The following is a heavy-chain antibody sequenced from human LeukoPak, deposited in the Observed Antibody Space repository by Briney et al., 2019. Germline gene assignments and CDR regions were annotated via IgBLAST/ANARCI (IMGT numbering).Heavy chain of an antibody. D-gene: IGHD6-13*01. CDR3: ARDRWEGSGWFPASYYYYGMDV. V-gene: IGHV3-7*01. CDR2: IKQDGSEK. J-gene: IGHJ6*02. CDR1: GFTFSSYW. Sequence: GGSLRLSCAASGFTFSSYWMSWVRQAPGKGQEWVANIKQDGSEKYYVDSVKGRFTISRDNAKNSLYLQMNSLRAEDTAVYYCARDRWEGSGWFPASYYYYGMDVWGQGTTVTVSS.